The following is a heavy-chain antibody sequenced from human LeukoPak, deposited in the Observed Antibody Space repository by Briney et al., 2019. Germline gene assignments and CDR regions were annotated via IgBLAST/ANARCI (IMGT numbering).Heavy chain of an antibody. D-gene: IGHD6-19*01. V-gene: IGHV3-23*01. J-gene: IGHJ3*02. CDR3: GQPVAGRNDAFDI. CDR2: VSGSGGST. CDR1: GFTLSSYA. Sequence: QPGGSLRLSCAASGFTLSSYAMSWVRQAPGKGLEWVSAVSGSGGSTYYAASVKGRFTISRDNSKDTLYLQMNSLRAEDTAVYYCGQPVAGRNDAFDIWGQGTMVTVSS.